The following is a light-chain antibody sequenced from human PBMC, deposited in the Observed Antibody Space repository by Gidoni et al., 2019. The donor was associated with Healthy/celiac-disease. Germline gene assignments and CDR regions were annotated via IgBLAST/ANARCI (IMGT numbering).Light chain of an antibody. CDR3: QAYDSALRVV. Sequence: QSVLTQPPSVSGAPRQRVTITCTGSFSNIGAADEVSWYQQLPGTVTKLHTYADNNRPSGVPDRCSGSKSGTSASLTITGLQDDDEGDYYGQAYDSALRVVFGGGTKVTV. V-gene: IGLV1-40*01. CDR1: FSNIGAADE. CDR2: ADN. J-gene: IGLJ2*01.